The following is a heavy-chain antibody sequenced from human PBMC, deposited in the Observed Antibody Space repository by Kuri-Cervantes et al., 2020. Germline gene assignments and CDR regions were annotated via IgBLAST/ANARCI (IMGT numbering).Heavy chain of an antibody. J-gene: IGHJ3*02. CDR3: ARDLAYDSSGYYFDI. V-gene: IGHV4-34*01. CDR1: GGSFSGYY. Sequence: SETLSLTCAVYGGSFSGYYWSWIRQPPGKGLEWIGEINRSGNTNYNPSLKSRVTISVDTSKIQISLKLSSVTAADTAVYYCARDLAYDSSGYYFDIWGQGTMVTVSS. D-gene: IGHD3-22*01. CDR2: INRSGNT.